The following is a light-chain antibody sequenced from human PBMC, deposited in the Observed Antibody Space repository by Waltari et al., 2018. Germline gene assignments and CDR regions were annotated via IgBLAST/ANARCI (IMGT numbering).Light chain of an antibody. CDR1: ESISKY. V-gene: IGKV3-20*01. CDR3: QMYVRLPVT. J-gene: IGKJ1*01. CDR2: AAS. Sequence: DIVLTQSPGTLSLSPGESATLSCRASESISKYLAWYQQRPGQAPRLLIYAASNRATGVPDRFSGSGSGTDFSLTISRLEPEDFAVYYCQMYVRLPVTFGQGTKVEIK.